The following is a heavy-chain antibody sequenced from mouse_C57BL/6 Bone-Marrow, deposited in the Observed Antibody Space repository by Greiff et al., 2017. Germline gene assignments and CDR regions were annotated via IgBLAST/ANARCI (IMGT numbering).Heavy chain of an antibody. Sequence: EVQLVESGGGLVKPGGSLKLSCAASGFTFSSYSMSWVRQTPEKRLEWVATISDGDSYTYYPPNVTGRVTISRDNAKNNLYLQMSHLTSEDTAMYYCARGYDDDYWGQGTTLTVSS. J-gene: IGHJ2*01. D-gene: IGHD2-10*02. CDR2: ISDGDSYT. V-gene: IGHV5-4*01. CDR1: GFTFSSYS. CDR3: ARGYDDDY.